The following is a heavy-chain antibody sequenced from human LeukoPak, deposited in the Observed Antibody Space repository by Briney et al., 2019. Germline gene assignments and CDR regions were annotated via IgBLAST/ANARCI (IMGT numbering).Heavy chain of an antibody. Sequence: ASETLSLTCAVSGGSIRGYYWRWIRQPPGKGLQWIAYISSSGTTNYNPSLKSRVTISVDTSKNQFSLKLSSVTAADAAVYYCATDYGGTFAFSGQGTLVTVSS. CDR2: ISSSGTT. V-gene: IGHV4-59*01. D-gene: IGHD4-17*01. CDR1: GGSIRGYY. J-gene: IGHJ4*02. CDR3: ATDYGGTFAF.